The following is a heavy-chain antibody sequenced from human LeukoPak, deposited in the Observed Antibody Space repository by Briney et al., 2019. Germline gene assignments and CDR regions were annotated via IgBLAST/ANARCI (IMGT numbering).Heavy chain of an antibody. Sequence: PGGSLRLSCAASGFTFSNAWMSWVRQAPGKGLEWVGRIKSKTDGGTTDYAAPVKGRFTISRDDSKNTLYLQMNSLKTEDTAVYYCSTPPTYYDFWSGYLIEEDWGQGTLVTVSS. V-gene: IGHV3-15*01. CDR2: IKSKTDGGTT. CDR1: GFTFSNAW. J-gene: IGHJ4*02. D-gene: IGHD3-3*01. CDR3: STPPTYYDFWSGYLIEED.